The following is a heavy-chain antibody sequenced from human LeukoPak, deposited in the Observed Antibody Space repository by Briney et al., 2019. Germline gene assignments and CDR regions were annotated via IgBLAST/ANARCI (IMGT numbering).Heavy chain of an antibody. V-gene: IGHV3-30*09. CDR2: IAHDGNNK. CDR3: AKDGAANSYWYFDL. Sequence: GGSLRLSCAASQFTFRNYVMHWVRQAPGKGLEWVAVIAHDGNNKFYSDSVKGRFAISRDNSKNTLYLQMSSLSAEDTAVYFCAKDGAANSYWYFDLWGRGTLVTVSS. D-gene: IGHD4/OR15-4a*01. J-gene: IGHJ2*01. CDR1: QFTFRNYV.